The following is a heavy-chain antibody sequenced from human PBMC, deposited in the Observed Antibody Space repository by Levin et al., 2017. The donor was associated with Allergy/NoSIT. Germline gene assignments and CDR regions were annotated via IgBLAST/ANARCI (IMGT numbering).Heavy chain of an antibody. CDR2: IIPIFGTA. Sequence: SVKVSCKASGGTFSSYAISWVRQAPGQGLEWMGGIIPIFGTANYAQKFQGRVTITADKSTSTAYMELSSLRSEDTAVYYCAGVAAIMKRFDPWGQGTLVTVSS. CDR3: AGVAAIMKRFDP. V-gene: IGHV1-69*06. J-gene: IGHJ5*02. D-gene: IGHD2-15*01. CDR1: GGTFSSYA.